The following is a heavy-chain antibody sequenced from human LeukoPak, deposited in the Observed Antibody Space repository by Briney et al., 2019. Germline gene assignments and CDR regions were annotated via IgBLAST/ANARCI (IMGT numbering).Heavy chain of an antibody. CDR2: INPNSGGT. CDR3: ARVGAIAAAGGMRY. J-gene: IGHJ4*02. CDR1: GYTFTRYY. Sequence: ASVKVSCKASGYTFTRYYMHWVRQAPGQGLEGMGWINPNSGGTNYAQKFQGRVTMTRDTSISTAYMELSRLRSDDTAVYYCARVGAIAAAGGMRYWGQGTLVTVSS. D-gene: IGHD6-13*01. V-gene: IGHV1-2*02.